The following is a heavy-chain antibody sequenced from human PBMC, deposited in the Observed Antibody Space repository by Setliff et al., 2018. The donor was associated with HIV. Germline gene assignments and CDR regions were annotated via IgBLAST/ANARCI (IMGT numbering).Heavy chain of an antibody. J-gene: IGHJ5*02. CDR1: GGSISSGSYY. V-gene: IGHV4-61*02. Sequence: LSLTCTVSGGSISSGSYYWSWIRQPAGKGLEWIGRIYTSGRTNYNPSLKSRVTISIDMSKNQFSLRLSSVTAADTAVYYCARDMMYHYDRSGSFGWFGPWGQGTQVTAPQ. CDR2: IYTSGRT. D-gene: IGHD3-22*01. CDR3: ARDMMYHYDRSGSFGWFGP.